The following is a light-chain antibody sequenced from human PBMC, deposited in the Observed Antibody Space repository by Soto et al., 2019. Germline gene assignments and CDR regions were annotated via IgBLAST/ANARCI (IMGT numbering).Light chain of an antibody. CDR1: QNINSY. V-gene: IGKV1-39*01. Sequence: DIQMTQSPSSLSASVGDRVTITCRASQNINSYVNWYQQKPGKDPKLLVYAASSLQSGVPSRFSGSESGTDFTLTIIRLQPEDFATYYCQQTYSNPPWTFGQGTKVEVK. CDR2: AAS. CDR3: QQTYSNPPWT. J-gene: IGKJ1*01.